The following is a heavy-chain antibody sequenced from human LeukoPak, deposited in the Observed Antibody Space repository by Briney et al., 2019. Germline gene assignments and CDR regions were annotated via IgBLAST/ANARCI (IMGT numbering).Heavy chain of an antibody. CDR2: IIPIFGTA. Sequence: GASVKVSCKASGGTFSSYAISWVRQAPGQGLEWMGGIIPIFGTANYAQKSQGRVTITADESTSTAYMELSSLRSEDTAVYYCASDVLRFLESAYYYYGMDVWGQGTTVTVSS. CDR1: GGTFSSYA. J-gene: IGHJ6*02. CDR3: ASDVLRFLESAYYYYGMDV. V-gene: IGHV1-69*01. D-gene: IGHD3-3*01.